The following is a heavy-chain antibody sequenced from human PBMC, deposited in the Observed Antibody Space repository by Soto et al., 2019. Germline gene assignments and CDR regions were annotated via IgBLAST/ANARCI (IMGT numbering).Heavy chain of an antibody. Sequence: QVQLVESGGGVVQPGGSLRLSCAASGFTFSSYGMHWVRQAPGKGLEWVAVICYDGSNKDYADSVKGRFTISRDNSKNTLYLQMNSLRAEDTAVYYCAREAGTYYYDSSGYYIDYWGQGTLVTVSS. CDR3: AREAGTYYYDSSGYYIDY. J-gene: IGHJ4*02. V-gene: IGHV3-33*01. CDR1: GFTFSSYG. D-gene: IGHD3-22*01. CDR2: ICYDGSNK.